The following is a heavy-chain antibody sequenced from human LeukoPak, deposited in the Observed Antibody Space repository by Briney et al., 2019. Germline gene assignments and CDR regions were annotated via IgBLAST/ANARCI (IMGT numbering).Heavy chain of an antibody. J-gene: IGHJ3*02. CDR2: IRNDGSNK. Sequence: GGSLRLSCAASGFTFSSYDMHWVRQAPGKGLEWVTFIRNDGSNKYYADSVKGRFTISRDNAKNSLYLQMNSLRAEDTALYYCAKDISRAHSHDAFDIWGQGTMVTVSS. V-gene: IGHV3-30*02. D-gene: IGHD1-14*01. CDR1: GFTFSSYD. CDR3: AKDISRAHSHDAFDI.